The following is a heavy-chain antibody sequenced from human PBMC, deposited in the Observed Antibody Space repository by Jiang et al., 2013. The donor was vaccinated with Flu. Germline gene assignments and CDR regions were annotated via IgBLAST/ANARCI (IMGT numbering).Heavy chain of an antibody. V-gene: IGHV3-30-3*01. CDR2: YDGSNK. D-gene: IGHD6-19*01. J-gene: IGHJ4*02. Sequence: YDGSNKYYADSVKGRFTISRDNSKNTLYLQMNSLRAEDTAVYYCARESVYSSGWYVFDYWGQGTLVTVSS. CDR3: ARESVYSSGWYVFDY.